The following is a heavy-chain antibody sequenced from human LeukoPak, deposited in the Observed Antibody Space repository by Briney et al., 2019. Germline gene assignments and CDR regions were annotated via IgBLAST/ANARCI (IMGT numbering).Heavy chain of an antibody. CDR1: GFTLTTNY. CDR2: IYAGGSA. J-gene: IGHJ4*02. V-gene: IGHV3-53*05. CDR3: AKEPGETSLFVVDY. D-gene: IGHD3-10*01. Sequence: PGGSLRLSCAASGFTLTTNYMSWVRQAPGMGLEWVSIIYAGGSAYYPDSVKGRFTTSRDNSKNTLYLQMNSLRAEDTAVYYCAKEPGETSLFVVDYWGQGTLVTVSS.